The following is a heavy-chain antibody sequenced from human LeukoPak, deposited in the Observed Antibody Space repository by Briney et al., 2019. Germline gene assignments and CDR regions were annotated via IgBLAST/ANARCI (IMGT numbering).Heavy chain of an antibody. D-gene: IGHD2-2*01. CDR1: GGSISSYY. CDR2: IYYSGST. Sequence: PSETLSLTCTVSGGSISSYYWSWIRQPPGKGLEWIGYIYYSGSTNYNPSLKSRVTISVDTSKNQFSLKLSSVTAADTAVYYCARGYCSSTSCLPFDYWGQGTLVTVSS. J-gene: IGHJ4*02. V-gene: IGHV4-59*12. CDR3: ARGYCSSTSCLPFDY.